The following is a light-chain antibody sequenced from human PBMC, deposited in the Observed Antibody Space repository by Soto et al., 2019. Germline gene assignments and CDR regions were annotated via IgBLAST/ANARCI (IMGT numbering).Light chain of an antibody. V-gene: IGKV4-1*01. CDR2: WAS. Sequence: DIVMTQSPDSLAVSLGERATINCKSSQSVLYSSNNKNCLAWYQQKPGQSPKLRIYWASTRESTVPDRFSGSGSGTDIPLTISSLKDEGAAGYFCEQCYNTPSFGGGTKVDI. J-gene: IGKJ4*02. CDR3: EQCYNTPS. CDR1: QSVLYSSNNKNC.